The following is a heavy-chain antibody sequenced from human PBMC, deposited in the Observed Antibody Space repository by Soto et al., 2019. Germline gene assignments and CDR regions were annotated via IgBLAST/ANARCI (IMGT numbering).Heavy chain of an antibody. V-gene: IGHV4-59*01. CDR2: IYDSGST. J-gene: IGHJ4*02. Sequence: SETLSLTCTVSGGSISSYYWSWIRQPPGKGLEWIGYIYDSGSTNYNPSLKSRVTISVDTSKNRFSLKLSSVTAADTAVYFCARDYGDNSGYFDYWGQGTLVTVSS. CDR3: ARDYGDNSGYFDY. D-gene: IGHD4-17*01. CDR1: GGSISSYY.